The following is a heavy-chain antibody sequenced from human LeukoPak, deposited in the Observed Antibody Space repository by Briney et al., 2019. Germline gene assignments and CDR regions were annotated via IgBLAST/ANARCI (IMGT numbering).Heavy chain of an antibody. Sequence: SETLSLTCAVYIESFSGYYWTWIRQPPGKRLEWIGEINHSGSTNYNPSLKRRVTISADTSKNQFSLTLSSVTAADTAMYYCARVRGDLSIDFWGQGNLVTVSS. CDR3: ARVRGDLSIDF. CDR1: IESFSGYY. D-gene: IGHD2-21*02. V-gene: IGHV4-34*01. J-gene: IGHJ4*02. CDR2: INHSGST.